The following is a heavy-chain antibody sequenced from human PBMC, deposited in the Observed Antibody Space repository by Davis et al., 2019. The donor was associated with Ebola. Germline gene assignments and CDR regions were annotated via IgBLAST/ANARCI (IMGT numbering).Heavy chain of an antibody. Sequence: GESLKISCAASGFTFSSYAMSWVRQAPGKGLEWVSAISGSGGSTYYADSVKGRFTISRDNSKNTLYLQMNSLRAEDTAVYYCAKDTVLSYYYGMDVWGQGTTVTVSS. CDR1: GFTFSSYA. D-gene: IGHD4-11*01. V-gene: IGHV3-23*01. CDR2: ISGSGGST. J-gene: IGHJ6*02. CDR3: AKDTVLSYYYGMDV.